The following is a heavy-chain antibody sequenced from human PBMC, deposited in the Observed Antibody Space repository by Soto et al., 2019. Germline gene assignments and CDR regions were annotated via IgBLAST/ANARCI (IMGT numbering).Heavy chain of an antibody. Sequence: PSETLSITCTVSGGSISGGASFWSWIRQPPGKGLEWIANVYYSGSSYYNPSLKSRLTISVDTTKNQFALQLKSMTAADTAVYYCAKLSCTSSTCYFPGWFAPWGQGTLVT. CDR2: VYYSGSS. CDR1: GGSISGGASF. D-gene: IGHD2-2*01. V-gene: IGHV4-31*03. CDR3: AKLSCTSSTCYFPGWFAP. J-gene: IGHJ5*02.